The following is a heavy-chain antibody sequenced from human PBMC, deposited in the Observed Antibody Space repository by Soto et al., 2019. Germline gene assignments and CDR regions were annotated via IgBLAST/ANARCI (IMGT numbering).Heavy chain of an antibody. Sequence: QLQLQQWGAGLLKPSETLSLTCAVYGGSFSGYYWSWIRQPPGKGLEWIGEINHSGSTNYNPSLKSRVTISVDTSKTQFSLKLSSVTAADTAVYYCARAPYGSGSYYYYYYYVGVWCKGTTVTV. CDR3: ARAPYGSGSYYYYYYYVGV. J-gene: IGHJ6*03. CDR1: GGSFSGYY. CDR2: INHSGST. D-gene: IGHD3-10*01. V-gene: IGHV4-34*01.